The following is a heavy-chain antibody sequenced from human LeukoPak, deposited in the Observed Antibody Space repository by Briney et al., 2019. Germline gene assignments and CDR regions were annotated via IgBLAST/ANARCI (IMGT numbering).Heavy chain of an antibody. V-gene: IGHV3-33*01. D-gene: IGHD3-10*01. CDR2: IYYDGTIK. Sequence: PGGSLRLSCVASGFTFRNHGMHWVRQAPGKGLEWVALIYYDGTIKNYVDSVKGRFTISRDNSKNTLSLQMNSLRADDMAVYYCARDRGKDYFDYWGQGTLVTVPS. CDR1: GFTFRNHG. J-gene: IGHJ4*02. CDR3: ARDRGKDYFDY.